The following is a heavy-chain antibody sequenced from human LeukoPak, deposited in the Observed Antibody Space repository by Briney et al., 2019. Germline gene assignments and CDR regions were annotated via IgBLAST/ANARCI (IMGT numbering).Heavy chain of an antibody. Sequence: GGSLRLSCAASGLTVSTNYMSWVRQAPGKGLEWVSVIYSGGSTYYADSVKGRFTISRHNSKNTLYLQMNSLRAEAPAVYYCARWVTGYYDSSCYPSWTTNAFDIWGQGTMVTVSS. J-gene: IGHJ3*02. CDR1: GLTVSTNY. CDR3: ARWVTGYYDSSCYPSWTTNAFDI. V-gene: IGHV3-53*04. D-gene: IGHD3-22*01. CDR2: IYSGGST.